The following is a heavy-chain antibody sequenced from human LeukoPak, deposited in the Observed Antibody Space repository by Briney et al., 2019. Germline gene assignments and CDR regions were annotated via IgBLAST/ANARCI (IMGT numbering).Heavy chain of an antibody. CDR3: AKGGGDLPRALTN. J-gene: IGHJ4*02. Sequence: GGSLRLSCAASGITFSSYAMSWIRQAPGKGLEWVSAISGSGDSTYYADSVKGRFTISRDNSKNTLYLQMNSLRDEDTAVYYCAKGGGDLPRALTNCGQGTLVTVSS. V-gene: IGHV3-23*01. D-gene: IGHD3-10*01. CDR1: GITFSSYA. CDR2: ISGSGDST.